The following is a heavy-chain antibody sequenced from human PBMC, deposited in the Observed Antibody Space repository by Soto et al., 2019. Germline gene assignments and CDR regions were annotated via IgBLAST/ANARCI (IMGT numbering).Heavy chain of an antibody. J-gene: IGHJ4*02. CDR1: GYTFTTYY. CDR3: ARSPLLGWLQSWHLEY. D-gene: IGHD5-12*01. Sequence: QVQLVQSGAEVKKPGASVKVSCKASGYTFTTYYIHWVRQAPGQGLEWIGVINPSGGSATYTQNFQDRVTMTRDTSTSTVTMELGSLTTDDTALYYCARSPLLGWLQSWHLEYWGQGALVTVSS. V-gene: IGHV1-46*01. CDR2: INPSGGSA.